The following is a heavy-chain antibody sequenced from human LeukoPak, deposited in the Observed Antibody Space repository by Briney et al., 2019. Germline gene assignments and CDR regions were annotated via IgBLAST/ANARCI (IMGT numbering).Heavy chain of an antibody. CDR3: ARGGWGTTIFGNGMDV. Sequence: ASVKVSCKASGYTFTSYGISWVRQAPGQGLEWMGWISAYNGNTNYAQKLQGRVTMTTDTSTSTAYMELRSLRSDDTAVYYCARGGWGTTIFGNGMDVWGRGTTVTVSS. V-gene: IGHV1-18*01. D-gene: IGHD3-3*01. J-gene: IGHJ6*02. CDR1: GYTFTSYG. CDR2: ISAYNGNT.